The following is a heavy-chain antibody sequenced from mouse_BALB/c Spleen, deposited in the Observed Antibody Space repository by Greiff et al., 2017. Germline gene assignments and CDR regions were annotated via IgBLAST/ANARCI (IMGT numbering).Heavy chain of an antibody. J-gene: IGHJ4*01. D-gene: IGHD3-2*01. CDR1: SYTFTDYS. V-gene: IGHV1-67*01. Sequence: VQLQESGPELVRPGVSVKISCKGSSYTFTDYSMPWVKQSHAKSLEWIGGISTYYGNTNYNQKFKGEATMTVDKSSSTAYMELARLTSEDSAVYYCARDSSGYGGMDYWGQGTSVTVSS. CDR2: ISTYYGNT. CDR3: ARDSSGYGGMDY.